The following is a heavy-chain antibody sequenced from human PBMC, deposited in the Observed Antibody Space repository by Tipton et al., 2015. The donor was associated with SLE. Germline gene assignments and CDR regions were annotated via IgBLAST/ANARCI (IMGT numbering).Heavy chain of an antibody. CDR1: GYTFINLD. CDR3: ARGVDAGVDY. J-gene: IGHJ4*02. D-gene: IGHD7-27*01. V-gene: IGHV1-8*01. CDR2: MSPKYDKT. Sequence: QLVQSGAEVKQPGASVKVYCKASGYTFINLDINWVRQAPGQGLEWMGWMSPKYDKTGYAQKFQGRVTMTSDASISTAYMELSSLSSEETAVYYCARGVDAGVDYWGQGTLVTVS.